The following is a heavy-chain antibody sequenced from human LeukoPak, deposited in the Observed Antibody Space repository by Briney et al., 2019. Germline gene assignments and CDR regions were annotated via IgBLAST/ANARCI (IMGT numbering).Heavy chain of an antibody. V-gene: IGHV3-23*01. J-gene: IGHJ6*03. D-gene: IGHD5-18*01. CDR3: AKVEAGDTAMVSYYYYMDV. Sequence: GGSLRLSXAASGFTFSSYAMSWVRQAPGKGLEWLSAISGSGGSTYYADSVKGRFTISRDNSKNTLYLQMNSLRAEDTAVYYCAKVEAGDTAMVSYYYYMDVWGKGTTVTVSS. CDR1: GFTFSSYA. CDR2: ISGSGGST.